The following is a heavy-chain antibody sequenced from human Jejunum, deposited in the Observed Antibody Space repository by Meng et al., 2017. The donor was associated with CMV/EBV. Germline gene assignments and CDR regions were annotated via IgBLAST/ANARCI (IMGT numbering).Heavy chain of an antibody. CDR1: GFTFSSNW. CDR2: INSDGTST. D-gene: IGHD6-13*01. J-gene: IGHJ5*02. Sequence: EVQVVESGGGLVQPGWPLSLSCAASGFTFSSNWMHWVRQAPGKGLVWVSHINSDGTSTNYADSVKGRFTISRDNAKNTLYLQMSSLTADDTAVYYCVRVEEQLSWGQGSLVTVSS. V-gene: IGHV3-74*01. CDR3: VRVEEQLS.